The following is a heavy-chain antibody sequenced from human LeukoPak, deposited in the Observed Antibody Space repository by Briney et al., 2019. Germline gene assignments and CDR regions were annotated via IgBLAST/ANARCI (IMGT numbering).Heavy chain of an antibody. Sequence: PGGSLRLSCAASGFTFSSYEMNWVRQAPGKGLEWVSYIRSSGSTTYYADAVKGRFTISRDNAKNSLYLQMNSLRVEDTAVYYCARERGAYRDAFDIWGQGTMVTVSS. J-gene: IGHJ3*02. D-gene: IGHD3-10*01. CDR3: ARERGAYRDAFDI. CDR1: GFTFSSYE. V-gene: IGHV3-48*03. CDR2: IRSSGSTT.